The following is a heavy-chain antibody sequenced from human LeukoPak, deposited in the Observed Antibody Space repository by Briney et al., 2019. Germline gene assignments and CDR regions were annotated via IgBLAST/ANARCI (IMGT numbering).Heavy chain of an antibody. CDR3: AKDQYYHDSSGYYIFDY. CDR2: ISYDGTSE. CDR1: GSTFSSYG. J-gene: IGHJ4*02. V-gene: IGHV3-30*18. D-gene: IGHD3-22*01. Sequence: GGSLRLSCAASGSTFSSYGMHWVRQAPGKGLEWVAVISYDGTSEHYVDSVKGRFTISRDNSKNTLYLQMNSLRVEDMAVYYCAKDQYYHDSSGYYIFDYWGQGTLVTVSS.